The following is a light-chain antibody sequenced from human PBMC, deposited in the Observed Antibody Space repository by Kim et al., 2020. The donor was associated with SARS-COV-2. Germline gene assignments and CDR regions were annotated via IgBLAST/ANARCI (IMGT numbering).Light chain of an antibody. Sequence: SASVGDRVSITCRSSQSIDTILHWFQQRPGKAPALLVRGASALQSDIPSRFSGTGSGTDFTLTIDTLQPEDYATYYCQQSYSTPYTFGQGPSLE. CDR3: QQSYSTPYT. CDR2: GAS. V-gene: IGKV1-39*01. J-gene: IGKJ2*01. CDR1: QSIDTI.